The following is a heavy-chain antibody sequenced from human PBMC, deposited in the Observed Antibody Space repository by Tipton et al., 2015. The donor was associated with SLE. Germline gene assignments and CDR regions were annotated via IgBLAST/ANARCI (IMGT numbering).Heavy chain of an antibody. J-gene: IGHJ5*02. V-gene: IGHV4-59*01. CDR2: LHSSGST. CDR1: GGSISGYY. Sequence: TLSLTCTVSGGSISGYYWSWIRQPPGKGLEWIAYLHSSGSTNYNPSLKSRVTISADTSKNQFSLKVSSVTAADSAVYYCANDYGGSRGYDNCFDPWGQGILVTVSS. D-gene: IGHD5-12*01. CDR3: ANDYGGSRGYDNCFDP.